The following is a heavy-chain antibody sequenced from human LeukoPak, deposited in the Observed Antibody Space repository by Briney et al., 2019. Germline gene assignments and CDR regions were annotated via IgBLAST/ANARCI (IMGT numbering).Heavy chain of an antibody. D-gene: IGHD1-26*01. CDR3: ARDPGGSFDY. CDR1: GFTVSGNS. CDR2: IHNDGTA. V-gene: IGHV3-53*01. J-gene: IGHJ4*02. Sequence: GGSLRLSCVVSGFTVSGNSLTWVRQAPGRGLEWVSLIHNDGTAIYRDSVKGRFTLSRDISKNMVSLQMSSLKVEDTAVYYCARDPGGSFDYWGQGTLVTVSS.